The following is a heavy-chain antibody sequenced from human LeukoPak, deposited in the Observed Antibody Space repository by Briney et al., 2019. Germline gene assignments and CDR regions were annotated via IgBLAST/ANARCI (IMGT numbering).Heavy chain of an antibody. Sequence: SETLSLTCTVSGGSISSYYWSWIRQPPRKGLEWIGYIYYSGSTNYNPSLKSRVTISVDTSKNQFSLKLSSVTAADTAVYYCARVYWNYFDYWGQGTLVTVSS. D-gene: IGHD2-15*01. CDR3: ARVYWNYFDY. V-gene: IGHV4-59*01. J-gene: IGHJ4*02. CDR2: IYYSGST. CDR1: GGSISSYY.